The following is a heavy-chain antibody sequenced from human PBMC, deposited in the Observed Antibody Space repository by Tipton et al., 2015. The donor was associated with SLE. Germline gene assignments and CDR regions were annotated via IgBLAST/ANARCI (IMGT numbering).Heavy chain of an antibody. D-gene: IGHD4-17*01. CDR1: GGSISSVTFY. V-gene: IGHV4-61*09. CDR3: ARETYGDYFDN. J-gene: IGHJ4*02. CDR2: IFTSGST. Sequence: TLSLTCNVSGGSISSVTFYWTWIRQPAGKGLAWIGHIFTSGSTNYNPSLKSRVTISLDTSQNQFSLKLRSVTAADTAVYFCARETYGDYFDNWGQGALVTVSS.